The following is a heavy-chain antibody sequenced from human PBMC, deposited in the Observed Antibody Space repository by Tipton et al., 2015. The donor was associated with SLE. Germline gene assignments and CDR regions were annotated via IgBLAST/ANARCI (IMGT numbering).Heavy chain of an antibody. D-gene: IGHD5-12*01. Sequence: TLSLTCTVSGGSISSYYWSWIRQPPGRGLEWFGYIYYSGSTNYNPSLKSRVTISVDTSKNQFSLKLSSVTAADTAVYYCARAGYSGYDYNYWGQGTLVTVSS. CDR1: GGSISSYY. CDR3: ARAGYSGYDYNY. V-gene: IGHV4-59*12. CDR2: IYYSGST. J-gene: IGHJ4*02.